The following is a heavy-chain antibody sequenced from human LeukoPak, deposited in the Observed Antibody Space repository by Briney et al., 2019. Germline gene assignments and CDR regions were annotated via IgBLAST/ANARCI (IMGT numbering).Heavy chain of an antibody. J-gene: IGHJ4*02. CDR1: GGSFSGYY. V-gene: IGHV4-34*01. CDR2: INHSGST. Sequence: SETLSLTCAVYGGSFSGYYWSWIRQPPGKGLEWIGEINHSGSTNYNPSLKSRVTISVDTSKNQFSLKLSSVTAADTAVYYCARGRSSYYYDSSAVSRYFDYWGQGTLVTVSS. D-gene: IGHD3-22*01. CDR3: ARGRSSYYYDSSAVSRYFDY.